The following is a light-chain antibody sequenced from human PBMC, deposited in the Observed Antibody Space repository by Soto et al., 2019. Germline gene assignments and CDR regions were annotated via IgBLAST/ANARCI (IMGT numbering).Light chain of an antibody. Sequence: EIVMTQSPATLSVSPGERATLSCRASQSVGGNLAWYQQKPGQAPRLLIYGASTRATGIPARFSGSGSGTEFTLTISSLQSEDFAVYNCQQYNNWPLTFGGGTKVEIK. V-gene: IGKV3-15*01. CDR3: QQYNNWPLT. CDR2: GAS. J-gene: IGKJ4*01. CDR1: QSVGGN.